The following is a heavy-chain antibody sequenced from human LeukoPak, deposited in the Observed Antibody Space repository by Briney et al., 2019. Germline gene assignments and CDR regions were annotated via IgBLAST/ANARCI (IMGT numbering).Heavy chain of an antibody. CDR2: INPNNGGT. J-gene: IGHJ3*02. Sequence: ASVKVSCKASGYTFDGYYIHWVRQAPGQGLEWMGWINPNNGGTNSAQKFQGRVTLIRETSISTAYMELSRLRSDDTAVYYCARVLTGGALDIWGQGTTVTVSS. V-gene: IGHV1-2*02. D-gene: IGHD6-25*01. CDR1: GYTFDGYY. CDR3: ARVLTGGALDI.